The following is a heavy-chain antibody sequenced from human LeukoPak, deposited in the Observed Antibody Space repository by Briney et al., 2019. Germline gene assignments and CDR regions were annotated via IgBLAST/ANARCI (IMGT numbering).Heavy chain of an antibody. V-gene: IGHV4-61*01. J-gene: IGHJ4*02. CDR1: GGSINSGSYY. D-gene: IGHD6-19*01. CDR2: IYYSGST. Sequence: PSETLSLTCTVSGGSINSGSYYWSWIRQSPGKGLEWIGYIYYSGSTNYNPSLKSRVTISVDTSKNQFSLKLNSVTAAETAVYYCARGSSSGWYGLDYWGQGTLVTVSS. CDR3: ARGSSSGWYGLDY.